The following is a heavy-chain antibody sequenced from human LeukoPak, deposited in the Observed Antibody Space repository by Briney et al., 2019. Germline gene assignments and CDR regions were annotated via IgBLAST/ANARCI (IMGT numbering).Heavy chain of an antibody. Sequence: SETLSLTCAVYGGSFSGYYCSWMLQPPGKGVEWIGEINHSGSTNYNPSLKSRVTISVDTSKNQFSLKLSSVTAADTAVYYCARARIAARRFNFDYWGQGTLVTVSS. J-gene: IGHJ4*02. CDR3: ARARIAARRFNFDY. CDR2: INHSGST. D-gene: IGHD6-6*01. V-gene: IGHV4-34*01. CDR1: GGSFSGYY.